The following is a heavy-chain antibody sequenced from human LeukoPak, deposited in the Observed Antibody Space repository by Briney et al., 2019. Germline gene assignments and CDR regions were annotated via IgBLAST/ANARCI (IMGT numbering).Heavy chain of an antibody. CDR3: ARLKATVSIHAYFDS. D-gene: IGHD4-17*01. CDR2: IDHSGST. Sequence: SETLSLTCTVSGGSISSYYWSWIRQPPGKGLEWIGYIDHSGSTNYNPSLKSRVSISSDTSKNQFSLELSSVTAADTAVYYCARLKATVSIHAYFDSWGQGTLVTVSS. CDR1: GGSISSYY. J-gene: IGHJ4*02. V-gene: IGHV4-59*01.